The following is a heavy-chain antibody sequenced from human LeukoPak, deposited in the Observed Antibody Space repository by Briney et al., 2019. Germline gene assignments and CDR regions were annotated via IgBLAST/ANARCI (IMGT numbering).Heavy chain of an antibody. V-gene: IGHV3-72*01. J-gene: IGHJ4*02. Sequence: PGGSLRLSCATSGFTLSDYYMNWVRQAPGKGLEWVGRTRNKANSYITDYAASVKGRFTISRDDSKKSLYLQMNSLRAEDTAVYYCASVGGSNYWGQGTLVTVSS. CDR1: GFTLSDYY. CDR3: ASVGGSNY. D-gene: IGHD3-10*01. CDR2: TRNKANSYIT.